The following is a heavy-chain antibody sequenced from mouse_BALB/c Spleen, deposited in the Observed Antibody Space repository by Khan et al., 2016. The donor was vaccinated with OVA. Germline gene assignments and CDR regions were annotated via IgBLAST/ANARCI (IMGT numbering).Heavy chain of an antibody. CDR2: ISSGGDYT. CDR1: GFTFSSYS. J-gene: IGHJ3*01. CDR3: ASNLTGSFAY. Sequence: EVELVESGGDLVKPGGSLKLSCAASGFTFSSYSMSWVRQTPDKRLEWVASISSGGDYTYYPHIVKGRFTISRDNAKNTLYLEMSSLKSDDTAMYYGASNLTGSFAYWGQGTLVTVSA. D-gene: IGHD1-3*01. V-gene: IGHV5-6*01.